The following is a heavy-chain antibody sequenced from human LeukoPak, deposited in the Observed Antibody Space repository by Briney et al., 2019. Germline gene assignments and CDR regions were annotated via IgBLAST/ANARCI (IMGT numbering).Heavy chain of an antibody. CDR2: IYYSGST. CDR1: GGSISSYY. V-gene: IGHV4-59*01. J-gene: IGHJ4*02. Sequence: PSETLPLTCTVSGGSISSYYWSWIRQPPGKGLEWIGYIYYSGSTNYNPSLKSRVTISVDTSKNQFSLKLSSVTAADTAVYYCARKGQAYYYDSSGYYYDYWGQGTLVTVSS. D-gene: IGHD3-22*01. CDR3: ARKGQAYYYDSSGYYYDY.